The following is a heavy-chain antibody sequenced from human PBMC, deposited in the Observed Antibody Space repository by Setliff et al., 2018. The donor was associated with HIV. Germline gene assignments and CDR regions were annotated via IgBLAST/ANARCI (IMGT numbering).Heavy chain of an antibody. CDR2: IRYDGSNK. J-gene: IGHJ3*01. Sequence: PGGSLRLSCAASGFTFGSYGIHWVRQAPGKGLEWVAFIRYDGSNKYYVDSVKGRFTISRDNSKNQLSLKLSSVTAADTAVYFCARASLYYFDSTGHLFRALENRGPNGYGFDVWGQGTMVTVSS. CDR3: ARASLYYFDSTGHLFRALENRGPNGYGFDV. CDR1: GFTFGSYG. V-gene: IGHV3-30*02. D-gene: IGHD3-22*01.